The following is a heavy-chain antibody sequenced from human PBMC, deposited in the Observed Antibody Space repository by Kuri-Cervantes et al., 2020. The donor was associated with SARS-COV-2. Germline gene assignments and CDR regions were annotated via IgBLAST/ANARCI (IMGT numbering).Heavy chain of an antibody. V-gene: IGHV4-61*01. D-gene: IGHD3-3*01. CDR1: GGSVSSGSYY. Sequence: SETLSLTCTVSGGSVSSGSYYWGWIRQPPGKGLEWIGYIYYSGSTNYNPSLKSRVTISVDTSKNQFSLKLSSVTAADTAVYYCARGPAHDFWSGYRFDYWGQGTLVTVSS. CDR3: ARGPAHDFWSGYRFDY. CDR2: IYYSGST. J-gene: IGHJ4*02.